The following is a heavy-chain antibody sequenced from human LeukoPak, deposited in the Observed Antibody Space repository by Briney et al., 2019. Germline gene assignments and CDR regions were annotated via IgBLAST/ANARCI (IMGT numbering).Heavy chain of an antibody. Sequence: ASVKVSCKASGGTFSSYAISWVRQAPGQGLEWMGWINPKSYAIKYAQKFQGRVTMTRDTSISTAYMELSRLRSDDTAVYYCAREDSSGYLRGENYFDYWGQGTLVTVSS. CDR2: INPKSYAI. J-gene: IGHJ4*02. D-gene: IGHD3-22*01. CDR1: GGTFSSYA. CDR3: AREDSSGYLRGENYFDY. V-gene: IGHV1-2*02.